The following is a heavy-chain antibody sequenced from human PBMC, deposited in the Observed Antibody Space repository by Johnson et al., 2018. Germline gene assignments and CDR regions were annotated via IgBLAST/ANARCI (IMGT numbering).Heavy chain of an antibody. Sequence: QVQLQESGGGVVQPGRSLRLSCAASGFTFSSSGLHWVRQAPGKGLEWVAVISYDGSNKYYVDSVKGRFTLSSDNSKNTLYLQINSLRAEDTAVYYCAKDFSRGGWYYYYYMDVWGKGTTVTVSS. CDR2: ISYDGSNK. J-gene: IGHJ6*03. D-gene: IGHD6-19*01. CDR3: AKDFSRGGWYYYYYMDV. V-gene: IGHV3-30*18. CDR1: GFTFSSSG.